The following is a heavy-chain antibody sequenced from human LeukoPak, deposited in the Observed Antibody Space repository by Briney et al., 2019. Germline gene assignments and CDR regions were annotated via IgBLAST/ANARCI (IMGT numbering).Heavy chain of an antibody. V-gene: IGHV4-59*01. J-gene: IGHJ6*03. D-gene: IGHD3-10*01. Sequence: PSETLSLTCTVSGGPISSYYWSWIRQPPGKGLEWIGYIYYSGSTNYNPSLKSRVTISVDTSKNQFSLKLSSVTAADTAVYYCARARITMVRGAPAYMDVWGKGTTVTVSS. CDR3: ARARITMVRGAPAYMDV. CDR2: IYYSGST. CDR1: GGPISSYY.